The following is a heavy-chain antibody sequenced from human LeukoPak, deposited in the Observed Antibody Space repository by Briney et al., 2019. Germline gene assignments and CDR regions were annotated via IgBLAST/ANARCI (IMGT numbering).Heavy chain of an antibody. CDR3: ARGVGGYDYAPLDY. Sequence: ASVKVSCKASGYTFISYGISWVRQAPGQGLEWMGWISAYNGNTNYAQKLQGRVTITADKSTSTAYMELSSLRSEDTAVYYCARGVGGYDYAPLDYWGQGSLVTVSS. D-gene: IGHD5-12*01. V-gene: IGHV1-18*01. J-gene: IGHJ4*02. CDR2: ISAYNGNT. CDR1: GYTFISYG.